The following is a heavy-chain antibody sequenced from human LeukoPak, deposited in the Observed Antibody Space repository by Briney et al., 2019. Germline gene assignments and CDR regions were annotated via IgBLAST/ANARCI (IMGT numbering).Heavy chain of an antibody. Sequence: ASVKVSCKASVYTFTSYDINWVRQATGQGLEWMGWMNPNSGNTGYAQKFQGRVTMTRNTSISTAYMELSSLRSEDTAVYYCARGPPVSGPRSPFDYWGQGTLVTVSS. D-gene: IGHD3-10*01. CDR2: MNPNSGNT. CDR1: VYTFTSYD. V-gene: IGHV1-8*01. J-gene: IGHJ4*02. CDR3: ARGPPVSGPRSPFDY.